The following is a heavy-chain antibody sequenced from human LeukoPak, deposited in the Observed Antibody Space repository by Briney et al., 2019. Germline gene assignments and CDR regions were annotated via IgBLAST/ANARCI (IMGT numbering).Heavy chain of an antibody. V-gene: IGHV3-7*03. J-gene: IGHJ4*02. D-gene: IGHD3-10*01. CDR1: GFTFSSYW. CDR2: IKQDGSEK. Sequence: GGSLRLSCAASGFTFSSYWMSWVRQAPGKGLEWVANIKQDGSEKYYVDSVKGRFTISRDNAKNSLYLQMNSLRAEDTAVYYCARESLRGVSSPLDYWGQGTLVTVSS. CDR3: ARESLRGVSSPLDY.